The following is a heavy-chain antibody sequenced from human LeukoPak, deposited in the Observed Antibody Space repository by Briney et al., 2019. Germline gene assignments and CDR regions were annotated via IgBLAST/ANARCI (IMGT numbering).Heavy chain of an antibody. V-gene: IGHV3-23*01. D-gene: IGHD6-19*01. J-gene: IGHJ4*02. CDR2: ISGSGGST. Sequence: PGGSLRLSCAASGFTFSSYYMSWVRQAPGKGLEWVSAISGSGGSTYYADSVKGRFTISRDNSKNTLYLQMNSLRAEDTAVYYCAKDLEEAVAGTWDYWGQGTLVTVSS. CDR3: AKDLEEAVAGTWDY. CDR1: GFTFSSYY.